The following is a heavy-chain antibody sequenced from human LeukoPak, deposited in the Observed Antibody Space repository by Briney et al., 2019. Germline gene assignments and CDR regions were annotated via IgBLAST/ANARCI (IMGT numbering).Heavy chain of an antibody. CDR1: GGTFSSYA. Sequence: ASVKVSCKASGGTFSSYAISWVRQAPGQGLEWMGRIIPILGIANYAQKFQGRVTITADKSTSTAYMELSSLRSEDTAVYYCARLRERQWLVPDYWGQGTLVTVYS. CDR3: ARLRERQWLVPDY. CDR2: IIPILGIA. V-gene: IGHV1-69*04. J-gene: IGHJ4*02. D-gene: IGHD6-19*01.